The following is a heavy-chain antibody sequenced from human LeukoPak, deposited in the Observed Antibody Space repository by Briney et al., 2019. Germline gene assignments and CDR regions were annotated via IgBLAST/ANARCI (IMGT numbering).Heavy chain of an antibody. J-gene: IGHJ6*03. V-gene: IGHV3-23*01. CDR3: AKGAAAAIYYYYYYMDV. CDR2: ISDSGGRT. CDR1: GFTFSSYA. Sequence: GGSLRLSCAASGFTFSSYAMTWVRQAPGKGLEWVSAISDSGGRTYYADSVKGRFTISRDNSKATLHLQMNTLRAEDTAVYYCAKGAAAAIYYYYYYMDVWGKGTTVTVSS. D-gene: IGHD2-2*02.